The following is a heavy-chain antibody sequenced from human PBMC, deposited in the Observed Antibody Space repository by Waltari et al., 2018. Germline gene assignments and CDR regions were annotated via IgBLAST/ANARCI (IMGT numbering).Heavy chain of an antibody. Sequence: QVQLVQSGSEVKKPGSSVKVSCKTSGGTFSTYAISWVRQAPGQGLEWMGGIIPRLNRADQEHKFQGRVSINADEAARAAYMELSSIRPEDTAVDYCAVHVGSETISLEDYYFCSYMAVWGKGTTVTVSS. D-gene: IGHD6-19*01. V-gene: IGHV1-69*01. CDR2: IIPRLNRA. J-gene: IGHJ6*03. CDR1: GGTFSTYA. CDR3: AVHVGSETISLEDYYFCSYMAV.